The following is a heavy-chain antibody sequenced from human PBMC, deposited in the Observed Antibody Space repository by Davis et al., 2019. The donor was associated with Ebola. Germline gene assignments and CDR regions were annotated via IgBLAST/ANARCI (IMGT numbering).Heavy chain of an antibody. D-gene: IGHD3-10*01. Sequence: MPSETLSLTCAVYGGSFSDYYWSWIRQPPGKGLEWIGEIHHSGSTNYNPSLKSRVTISVDTSKKQFSLKLNSVTAADTAVYYCARGGGSYYMDVWGKGATVTVSS. V-gene: IGHV4-34*01. J-gene: IGHJ6*03. CDR2: IHHSGST. CDR3: ARGGGSYYMDV. CDR1: GGSFSDYY.